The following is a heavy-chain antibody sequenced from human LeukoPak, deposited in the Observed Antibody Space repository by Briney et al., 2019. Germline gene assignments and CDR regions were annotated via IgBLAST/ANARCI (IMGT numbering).Heavy chain of an antibody. CDR2: ISAYNGNT. CDR1: GYTLTELS. J-gene: IGHJ2*01. V-gene: IGHV1-18*01. Sequence: ASVKVSCKVSGYTLTELSMHWVRQAPGQGLEWMGWISAYNGNTNYAQKLQCRVTMTTDTSTSTAYMELRSLRSDDTAVYYCARFTIFGVVKSWHFDLWGRGTLVTVSS. D-gene: IGHD3-3*01. CDR3: ARFTIFGVVKSWHFDL.